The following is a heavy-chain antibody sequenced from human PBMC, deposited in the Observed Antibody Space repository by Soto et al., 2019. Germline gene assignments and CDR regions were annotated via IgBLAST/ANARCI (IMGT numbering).Heavy chain of an antibody. CDR1: GGSISSGDYY. Sequence: SETLSLTCTVSGGSISSGDYYWSWIRQPPGKGLEWIGYIYYSGSTYYNPSLKSRVTISVDTSKNQFSLKLSSVTAADTAVYYCARDLYYDILSGYSYSYYVMDVWGQGTAVPVYS. D-gene: IGHD3-9*01. J-gene: IGHJ6*02. V-gene: IGHV4-30-4*01. CDR3: ARDLYYDILSGYSYSYYVMDV. CDR2: IYYSGST.